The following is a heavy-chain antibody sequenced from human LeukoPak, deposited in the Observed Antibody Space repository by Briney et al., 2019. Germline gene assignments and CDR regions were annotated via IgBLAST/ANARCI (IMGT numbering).Heavy chain of an antibody. J-gene: IGHJ4*02. D-gene: IGHD6-25*01. CDR3: ATDVGYRIDH. CDR2: ISGSGGST. Sequence: GGSLRLSCAASGFTFSSYGMSWVRQAPGKGLEWVSIISGSGGSTYYADSVKGRFTISRDNAKNTLYLQMNSLRGEDTAVYYCATDVGYRIDHWGQGTLVTVSS. V-gene: IGHV3-23*01. CDR1: GFTFSSYG.